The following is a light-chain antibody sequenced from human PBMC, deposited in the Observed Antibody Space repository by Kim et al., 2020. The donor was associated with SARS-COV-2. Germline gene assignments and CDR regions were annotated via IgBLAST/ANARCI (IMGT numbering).Light chain of an antibody. V-gene: IGKV4-1*01. CDR2: WAS. Sequence: DIVMTQSPDSLAVSLGERATINCKSSQSLLYSSNNKNYLAWYQHKPGQPPKVLIYWASTRESGVPDRFSGSGSGTDFTLTISSLQAEDVAVYYCQQYYTTHSFGGGTKVDI. CDR3: QQYYTTHS. CDR1: QSLLYSSNNKNY. J-gene: IGKJ4*01.